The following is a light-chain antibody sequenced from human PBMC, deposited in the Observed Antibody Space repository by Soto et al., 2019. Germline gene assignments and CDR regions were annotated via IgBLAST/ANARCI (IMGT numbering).Light chain of an antibody. V-gene: IGKV3-15*01. J-gene: IGKJ4*01. CDR3: QQRSNWPPVT. Sequence: IVMTQSPATLSVAPGERATLSCRASQSVSSNLAWYQQKPGQAPRLLIYGASTRATGIPARFSGSGSGTEFTLTISSLEPEDFGVYYCQQRSNWPPVTFGGGTKVDI. CDR2: GAS. CDR1: QSVSSN.